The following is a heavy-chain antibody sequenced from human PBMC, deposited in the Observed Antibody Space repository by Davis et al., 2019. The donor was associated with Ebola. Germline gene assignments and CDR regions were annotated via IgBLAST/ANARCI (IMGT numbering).Heavy chain of an antibody. Sequence: PGGSLRLSCAASGFTFSSYSMNWVRQAPGKGLEWVSSISSSSSYIYYADSVKGRFTISRDNAKNSLYLQMNSLRAEDTAVYYCARDLVVVPYFYYYYGMDVWSQGTTVTVSS. J-gene: IGHJ6*02. CDR2: ISSSSSYI. V-gene: IGHV3-21*01. D-gene: IGHD2-2*01. CDR1: GFTFSSYS. CDR3: ARDLVVVPYFYYYYGMDV.